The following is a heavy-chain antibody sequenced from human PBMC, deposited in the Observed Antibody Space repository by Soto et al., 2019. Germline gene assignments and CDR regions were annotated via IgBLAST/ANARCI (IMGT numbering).Heavy chain of an antibody. CDR2: IDWDDNK. J-gene: IGHJ4*02. V-gene: IGHV2-70*04. CDR1: EFSLTTIGMS. CDR3: ARDYGSASN. Sequence: ESGPALVDPTQTLTLTCTFSEFSLTTIGMSVSWIRQPPGKALEWLARIDWDDNKFYSTSLKTRLTISNDTSKNQVVLTMTNMDPVDTATYYCARDYGSASNWGQGTLVTVSS. D-gene: IGHD3-10*01.